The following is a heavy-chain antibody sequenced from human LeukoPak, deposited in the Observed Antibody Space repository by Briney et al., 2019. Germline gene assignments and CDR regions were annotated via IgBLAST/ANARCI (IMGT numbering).Heavy chain of an antibody. V-gene: IGHV1-18*01. CDR1: GYTFTSYG. Sequence: ASVKVSCKASGYTFTSYGISWVRQAPGQGLEWMGWISAYNGNTNYAQKLQGRVTMTTDTSTTTAYMELRGLRSDDTAVYYCARDGDYYDSSGYFDYWGQGTLVTVSS. J-gene: IGHJ4*02. CDR2: ISAYNGNT. D-gene: IGHD3-22*01. CDR3: ARDGDYYDSSGYFDY.